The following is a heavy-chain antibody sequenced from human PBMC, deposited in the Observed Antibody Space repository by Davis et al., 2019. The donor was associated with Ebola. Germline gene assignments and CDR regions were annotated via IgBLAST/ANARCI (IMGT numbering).Heavy chain of an antibody. V-gene: IGHV5-51*01. Sequence: GESLKISCKGSGYSFTSYWIGWVRQMPGKGLEWMGVIYPGDSHTRYSPSFQGHVTISAAKSISTAYLQWSSLKASDTAMYYCARQDTAMVMSSDYWGQGTLVTVSS. D-gene: IGHD5-18*01. CDR1: GYSFTSYW. J-gene: IGHJ4*02. CDR3: ARQDTAMVMSSDY. CDR2: IYPGDSHT.